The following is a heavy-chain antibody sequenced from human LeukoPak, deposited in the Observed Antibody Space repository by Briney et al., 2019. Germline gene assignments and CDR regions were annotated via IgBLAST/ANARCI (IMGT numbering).Heavy chain of an antibody. CDR1: GFTFSNYE. CDR2: ISRSGDTI. J-gene: IGHJ6*02. Sequence: GGSLRLSCAGSGFTFSNYEMNWVRQAPGKGLEWVSYISRSGDTIEYADSVKGRFTISRDNAKNSLYLQMNSLRGEDTAIYYCAVIDDAMDVWGQGTTVTVSS. V-gene: IGHV3-48*03. CDR3: AVIDDAMDV. D-gene: IGHD2/OR15-2a*01.